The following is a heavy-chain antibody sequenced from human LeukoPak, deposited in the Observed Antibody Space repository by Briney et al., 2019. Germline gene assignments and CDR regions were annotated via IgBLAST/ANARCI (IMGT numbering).Heavy chain of an antibody. Sequence: GGSLRLSCAASGFTFSDYYMSWVRQTPGKGLEWVSTVSGSGGSTYYADSAKGRFTISRDNSRDTLYLQMNSLRAEDTAVYYCARDDTVVTPAGFDYWGQGTLVTVSS. CDR3: ARDDTVVTPAGFDY. J-gene: IGHJ4*02. CDR1: GFTFSDYY. V-gene: IGHV3-23*01. CDR2: VSGSGGST. D-gene: IGHD4-23*01.